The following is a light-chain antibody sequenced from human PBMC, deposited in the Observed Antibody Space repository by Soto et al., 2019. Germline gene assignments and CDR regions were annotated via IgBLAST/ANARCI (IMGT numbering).Light chain of an antibody. J-gene: IGLJ1*01. Sequence: QSALTQPASVSGSPGQSITISCTGTSSDVGGYTYVSWYQRYPGKAPQLIIYEVSNRPSGVSNRFSGSKSGNTASLTISGLQAEDEADYYCSSFSRSTTLDYVFGTGTKLTVL. CDR1: SSDVGGYTY. CDR3: SSFSRSTTLDYV. CDR2: EVS. V-gene: IGLV2-14*01.